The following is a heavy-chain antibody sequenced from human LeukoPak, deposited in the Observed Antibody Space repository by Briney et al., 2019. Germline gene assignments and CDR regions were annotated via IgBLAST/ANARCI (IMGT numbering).Heavy chain of an antibody. Sequence: SETLSLTCAVYGGSFSGYYWSWIRQPPGKGLEWIGEINHSGSTNYNPSLKSRVTISVDTSKNQFSLKLSSVTAADTAVYYCARVPAATKLGIDYFDYWGQGTLVTVSS. CDR1: GGSFSGYY. J-gene: IGHJ4*02. V-gene: IGHV4-34*01. D-gene: IGHD2-2*01. CDR2: INHSGST. CDR3: ARVPAATKLGIDYFDY.